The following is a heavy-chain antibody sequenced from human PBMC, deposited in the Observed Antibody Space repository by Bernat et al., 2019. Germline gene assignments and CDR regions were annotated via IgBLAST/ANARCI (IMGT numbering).Heavy chain of an antibody. D-gene: IGHD4-17*01. Sequence: EVQLLESGGGLVQPGGSLRLSCAASGFTFSSYAMSWVRQAPGTGLEWVSAMSGSGGSTYYADSVKGRFTIARDNSKTTLYLQMTSLRAEDTAVYYGANAVTSPHPCWDIDLWGRGTLVTVSS. CDR3: ANAVTSPHPCWDIDL. V-gene: IGHV3-23*01. CDR1: GFTFSSYA. CDR2: MSGSGGST. J-gene: IGHJ2*01.